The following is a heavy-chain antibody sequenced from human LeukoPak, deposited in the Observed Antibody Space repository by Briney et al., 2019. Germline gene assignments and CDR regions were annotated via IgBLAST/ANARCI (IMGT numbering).Heavy chain of an antibody. CDR2: IIPIFGTA. V-gene: IGHV1-69*01. CDR1: GGTFSSYA. CDR3: ARDRYSNYHFDY. D-gene: IGHD4-11*01. J-gene: IGHJ4*02. Sequence: SVKVSCKASGGTFSSYAISRVRQAPGQGLEWMGGIIPIFGTANYAQKFQGRVTITADESTSTAYMELSSLRSEDTAVYYCARDRYSNYHFDYWGQGTLVTVSS.